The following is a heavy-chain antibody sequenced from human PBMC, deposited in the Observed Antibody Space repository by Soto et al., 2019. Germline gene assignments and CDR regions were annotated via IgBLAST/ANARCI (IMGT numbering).Heavy chain of an antibody. D-gene: IGHD4-4*01. CDR3: ARLPVDAFDI. Sequence: PSETLSLTCTVSGGSISSSSYYWGWIRQPPGKGLEWIGSIYYSGSTYYNPSLKSRVTISVDTSKNQFSLKLTSVTAADTAVYYCARLPVDAFDIWGQGTMVAVS. J-gene: IGHJ3*02. CDR1: GGSISSSSYY. V-gene: IGHV4-39*01. CDR2: IYYSGST.